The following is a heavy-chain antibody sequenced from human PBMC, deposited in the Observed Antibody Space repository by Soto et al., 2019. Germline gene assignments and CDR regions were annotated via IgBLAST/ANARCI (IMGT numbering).Heavy chain of an antibody. CDR3: ARAVTAVAYAFEI. Sequence: AVKVSCRVSGGNFSSYAISWVRQAPGQGLEWMGEIIPSFGTANYAQKFQGRVTITADESTSTAYMELSSLRLEVTAVNYYARAVTAVAYAFEIRGEGTMVTVSS. CDR1: GGNFSSYA. D-gene: IGHD6-19*01. J-gene: IGHJ3*02. V-gene: IGHV1-69*13. CDR2: IIPSFGTA.